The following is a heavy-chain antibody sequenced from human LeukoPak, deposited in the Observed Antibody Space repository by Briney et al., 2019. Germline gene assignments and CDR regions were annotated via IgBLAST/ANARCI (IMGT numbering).Heavy chain of an antibody. CDR1: GYTFTSYG. D-gene: IGHD2-2*03. V-gene: IGHV1-18*01. J-gene: IGHJ6*03. CDR3: ARDLLDHDYYYYMDV. Sequence: ASVKVSCKASGYTFTSYGISWVRQAPGQGLEWMGWISAYTGNTNYAQKLQGRVTMTTDTSTSTAYMELRSLRSDDTAVFYCARDLLDHDYYYYMDVWGKGTTVTVSS. CDR2: ISAYTGNT.